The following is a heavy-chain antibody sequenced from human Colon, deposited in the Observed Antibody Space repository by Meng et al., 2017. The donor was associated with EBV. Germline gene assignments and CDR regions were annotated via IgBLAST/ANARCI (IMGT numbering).Heavy chain of an antibody. CDR2: IYYTGST. Sequence: RLGVAVHGLVEPSLPLSLLFAVSGGSINSGEYYWSWIRQPPGEGLEWIGYIYYTGSTYYNPSLTSRFTISMDTSKNQFSLSLSSVTAADTAVYYCARNYYFDYWGQGTLVTVSS. CDR3: ARNYYFDY. CDR1: GGSINSGEYY. J-gene: IGHJ4*02. V-gene: IGHV4-30-4*01.